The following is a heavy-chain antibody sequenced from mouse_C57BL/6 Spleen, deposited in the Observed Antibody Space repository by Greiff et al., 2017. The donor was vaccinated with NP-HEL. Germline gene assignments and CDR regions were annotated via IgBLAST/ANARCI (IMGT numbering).Heavy chain of an antibody. CDR1: GFNIKDDY. J-gene: IGHJ3*01. CDR3: TTDYYGSSLFAY. V-gene: IGHV14-4*01. Sequence: EVQLQQSGAELVRPGASVKLSCTASGFNIKDDYMHWVKQRPEQGLEWIGRIDPENGDTEYASKFQGKATITADTSSNTAYLQLGSLTSEDTAVYYCTTDYYGSSLFAYWGQGTLVTVSA. CDR2: IDPENGDT. D-gene: IGHD1-1*01.